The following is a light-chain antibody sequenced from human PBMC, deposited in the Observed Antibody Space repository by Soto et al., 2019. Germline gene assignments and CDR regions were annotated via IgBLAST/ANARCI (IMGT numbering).Light chain of an antibody. CDR2: EVT. CDR1: STDIGGYNY. V-gene: IGLV2-8*01. Sequence: QSALTQPPSASGSPGQSVTISCTGTSTDIGGYNYVSWYQQHPGKAPKVMIYEVTKRPSGVPDRFSGSKSGNTASLTVSGVQAEDDADYYCSSYGGSTNLVFGGGTQLTVL. CDR3: SSYGGSTNLV. J-gene: IGLJ2*01.